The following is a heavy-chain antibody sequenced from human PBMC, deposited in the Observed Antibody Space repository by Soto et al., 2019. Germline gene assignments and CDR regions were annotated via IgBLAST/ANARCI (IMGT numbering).Heavy chain of an antibody. D-gene: IGHD3-16*01. CDR2: IYHSGST. Sequence: QVHLQESGPGLVKPSETLSLTCTVSGASLSDFYWSWVRQPPGKGLEWIGYIYHSGSTKYNPSLKSRTTMFIDTPKKQMSLQMTSVTAADTAVYYCARHGVSNWFDTWGQGILVTVSS. CDR1: GASLSDFY. V-gene: IGHV4-59*08. J-gene: IGHJ5*02. CDR3: ARHGVSNWFDT.